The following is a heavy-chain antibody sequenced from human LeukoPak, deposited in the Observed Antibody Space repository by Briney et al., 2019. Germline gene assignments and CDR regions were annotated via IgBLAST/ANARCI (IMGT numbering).Heavy chain of an antibody. J-gene: IGHJ4*02. Sequence: GGSLRLSCAASGFTFRSYEMNWVRQAPGKGLEWVSYISSSSSTIFYADSVKGRFTISRDNAKNSLYLQMNSLRAEDTAVYSCASSLSKYYYDSSGYWGQGTLVTVSS. CDR2: ISSSSSTI. CDR1: GFTFRSYE. D-gene: IGHD3-22*01. CDR3: ASSLSKYYYDSSGY. V-gene: IGHV3-48*03.